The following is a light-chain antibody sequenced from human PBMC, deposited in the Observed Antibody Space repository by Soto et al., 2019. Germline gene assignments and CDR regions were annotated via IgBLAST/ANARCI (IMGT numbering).Light chain of an antibody. CDR2: GAT. CDR3: QQYGSSLRT. J-gene: IGKJ1*01. CDR1: ESVGDY. Sequence: PGERATLSCWASESVGDYLAWYQQKPGQAPRLLIYGATKRTSGTPDRFSGSGSGTDFTLTISRLEPEDFAVYYCQQYGSSLRTFGQGTKVDIK. V-gene: IGKV3-20*01.